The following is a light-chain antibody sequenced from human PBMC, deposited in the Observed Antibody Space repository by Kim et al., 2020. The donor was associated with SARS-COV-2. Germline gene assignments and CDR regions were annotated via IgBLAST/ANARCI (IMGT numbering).Light chain of an antibody. V-gene: IGLV1-44*01. CDR3: AAWDDSLNGVV. J-gene: IGLJ2*01. CDR2: SNN. CDR1: SSNIGSNT. Sequence: QSVLTQPPSASGTPGQRVTISCSGSSSNIGSNTVNWYQQLPGTAPKLLIYSNNQRPSGVPDRFSGSKSGTSPSLAISGLQSEDEADYYCAAWDDSLNGVVFGGGTQLTVL.